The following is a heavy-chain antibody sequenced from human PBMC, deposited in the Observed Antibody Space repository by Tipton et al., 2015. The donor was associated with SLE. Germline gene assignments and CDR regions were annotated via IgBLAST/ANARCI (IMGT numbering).Heavy chain of an antibody. CDR3: ARGGPYYYGSGSSPAEYFQY. CDR1: GGSFSGYY. J-gene: IGHJ1*01. CDR2: INHSGGT. Sequence: TLSLTCAVYGGSFSGYYWNWIRQPPGKGLEWIGEINHSGGTNYNPSLKSRVTISVDTSKNQFSLKLSSVTAADTAVYYCARGGPYYYGSGSSPAEYFQYWGQGTLVTVSS. D-gene: IGHD3-10*01. V-gene: IGHV4-34*01.